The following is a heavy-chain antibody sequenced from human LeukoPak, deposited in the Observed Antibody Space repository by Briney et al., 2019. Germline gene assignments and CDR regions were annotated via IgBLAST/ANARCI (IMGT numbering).Heavy chain of an antibody. CDR2: IWYDGSNK. CDR3: ARGNSVAGTDISY. J-gene: IGHJ4*02. V-gene: IGHV3-33*01. CDR1: GFTFRNFG. Sequence: GGSLRLSCAASGFTFRNFGMHWVRQAPGKGLEWVAFIWYDGSNKYYADSVKGRFTISRDSSKNTVSLQMNTLRAEDTAVYYCARGNSVAGTDISYWGQGTLVTVSS. D-gene: IGHD6-19*01.